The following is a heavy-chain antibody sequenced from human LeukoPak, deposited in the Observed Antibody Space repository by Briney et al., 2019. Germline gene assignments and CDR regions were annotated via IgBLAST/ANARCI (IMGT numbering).Heavy chain of an antibody. CDR1: GYPFTSYY. D-gene: IGHD3-22*01. J-gene: IGHJ6*02. CDR3: ARDRTVVITGYYYYYYGMDV. V-gene: IGHV1-46*01. CDR2: INPSGGST. Sequence: ASVKDSCKASGYPFTSYYIHWQRHTPGQGLDSMGIINPSGGSTSYAQKFQGRVTMTRDTSTSTVYMELSSLRSEDTAVYYCARDRTVVITGYYYYYYGMDVCGQGTTVNV.